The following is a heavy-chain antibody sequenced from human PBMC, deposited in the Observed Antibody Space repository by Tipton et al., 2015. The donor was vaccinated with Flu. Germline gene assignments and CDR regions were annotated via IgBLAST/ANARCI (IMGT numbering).Heavy chain of an antibody. CDR2: MYTSGST. CDR1: GGSLSSYY. CDR3: VRDLTGVRGFPDT. J-gene: IGHJ5*02. Sequence: TLSLTCTVSGGSLSSYYWSWIRQPAGKGLEWIGRMYTSGSTNYNPSLKGRLTMSVDASKQQFSLKLSSMTAADTAVYYCVRDLTGVRGFPDTWGQGILVTVSA. D-gene: IGHD3-10*01. V-gene: IGHV4-4*07.